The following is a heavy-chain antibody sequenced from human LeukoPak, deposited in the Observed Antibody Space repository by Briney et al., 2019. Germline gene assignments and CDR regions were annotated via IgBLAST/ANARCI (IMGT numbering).Heavy chain of an antibody. J-gene: IGHJ4*02. CDR2: IYPGDSDT. CDR3: ARRTWASATVNTFDY. CDR1: GYSFTSYW. V-gene: IGHV5-51*01. D-gene: IGHD4-11*01. Sequence: GESLKISCKGSGYSFTSYWIGWVRQMPGKGLEWMGIIYPGDSDTRYSPSFQGQVTISADKSISTAYLQWSSLKASDTAMYYCARRTWASATVNTFDYWGQGTLVTVSS.